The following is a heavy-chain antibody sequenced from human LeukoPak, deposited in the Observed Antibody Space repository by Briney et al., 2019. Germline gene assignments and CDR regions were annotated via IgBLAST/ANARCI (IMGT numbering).Heavy chain of an antibody. D-gene: IGHD2-15*01. V-gene: IGHV3-7*01. J-gene: IGHJ4*02. Sequence: PGRSLRLSCAASGFTFSSYAMHWVRQAPGKGLEWVANIKQDGSDKYYVDSVKGRFIISRDNAKNSLYLQMNSLRAEDTAVYYCARGGGNFDSWGQGTLVTVSS. CDR1: GFTFSSYA. CDR2: IKQDGSDK. CDR3: ARGGGNFDS.